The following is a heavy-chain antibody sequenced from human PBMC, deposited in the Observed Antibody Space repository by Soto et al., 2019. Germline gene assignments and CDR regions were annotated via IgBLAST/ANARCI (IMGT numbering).Heavy chain of an antibody. CDR3: ARARFDSWSHIYYGLDV. CDR2: INHSGTT. D-gene: IGHD3-3*01. J-gene: IGHJ6*02. V-gene: IGHV4-34*01. Sequence: SETLSLTCAVSGGSFSGYSWTWLRQSPGKGLEWIGEINHSGTTDYNPALKSRVTMSVDTSKNQFSLRVRSVTAADTAVYYCARARFDSWSHIYYGLDVWGQGTTVTVSS. CDR1: GGSFSGYS.